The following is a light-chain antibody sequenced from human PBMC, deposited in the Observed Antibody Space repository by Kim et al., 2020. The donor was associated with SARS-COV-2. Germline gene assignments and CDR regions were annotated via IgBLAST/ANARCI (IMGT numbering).Light chain of an antibody. CDR3: QQYNSYSKT. V-gene: IGKV1-5*03. J-gene: IGKJ1*01. CDR1: QSISSW. CDR2: KAS. Sequence: DIQMTQSPSTLSASVGERVTITCRASQSISSWLAWYQQKPGKAPKLLIYKASSLESGVPSRFSGSGSGTEFTLTISSLQPDDFATYYCQQYNSYSKTFGQGTKLEI.